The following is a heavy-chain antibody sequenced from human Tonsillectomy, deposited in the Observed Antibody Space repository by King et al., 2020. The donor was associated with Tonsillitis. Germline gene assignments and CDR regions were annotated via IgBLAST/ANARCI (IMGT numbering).Heavy chain of an antibody. Sequence: VQLVESGGGLVKPGGSLRLSCAASGFTFSDYYMSWIRQAPGKGLEWLSYIGSSGNSIYYADSVKGRFTISRDNAKNSLYLQMSGLRAEDTAVYYCAGDEGGGARSLYYYYAMDVWGQGTTVTVSS. CDR3: AGDEGGGARSLYYYYAMDV. CDR2: IGSSGNSI. J-gene: IGHJ6*02. D-gene: IGHD3-16*01. CDR1: GFTFSDYY. V-gene: IGHV3-11*01.